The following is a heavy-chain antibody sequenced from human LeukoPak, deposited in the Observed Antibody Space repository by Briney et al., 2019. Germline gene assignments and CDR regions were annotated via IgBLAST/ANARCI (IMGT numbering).Heavy chain of an antibody. V-gene: IGHV4-39*07. CDR2: IYYSGST. CDR3: ARDRRDSSGYYPDY. Sequence: SETLSLTCTVSGGSISSSSYYWDWIRQPLGKGLEWIGSIYYSGSTYYNPSLKSRVTISVDTSKNQFSLKLSSVTAADTAVYYCARDRRDSSGYYPDYWGQGTLVTVSS. CDR1: GGSISSSSYY. D-gene: IGHD3-22*01. J-gene: IGHJ4*02.